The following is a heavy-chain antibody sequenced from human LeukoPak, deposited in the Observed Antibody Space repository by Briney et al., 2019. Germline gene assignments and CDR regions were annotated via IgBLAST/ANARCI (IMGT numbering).Heavy chain of an antibody. J-gene: IGHJ5*02. V-gene: IGHV4-39*01. CDR3: ARNIATYGPTHNWFGP. Sequence: SETLSLTCRVPAGSINTNNYYWGWIRKPPGKGLEWIGTIYYSGTTLYNPYLQNRLTLSVETSQNLFSLQLSCVTAPDAALYYCARNIATYGPTHNWFGPWGQGTLWTVSS. CDR2: IYYSGTT. D-gene: IGHD6-13*01. CDR1: AGSINTNNYY.